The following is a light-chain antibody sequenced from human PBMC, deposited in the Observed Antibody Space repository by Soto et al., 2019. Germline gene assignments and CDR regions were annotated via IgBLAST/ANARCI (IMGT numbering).Light chain of an antibody. CDR1: QHISIY. CDR2: AAS. V-gene: IGKV1-39*01. Sequence: DIQMTQSPSSLSASVGDRVTITCRASQHISIYLNWYQQRPGTAPKLLIFAASSLQSGVPSRFSGSGSGTDFTLTIGSLQPEDFATYYCQQSYSNVMHTFGQGTKLEI. J-gene: IGKJ2*01. CDR3: QQSYSNVMHT.